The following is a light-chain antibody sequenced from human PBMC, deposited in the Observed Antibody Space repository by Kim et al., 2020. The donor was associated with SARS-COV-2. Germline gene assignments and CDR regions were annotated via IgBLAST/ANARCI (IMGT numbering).Light chain of an antibody. Sequence: VALGQTVRITCQGDSLRRYYATWYQKRPGQAPIRVIYGKNNRPSGIPDRFSGSSSGNTASLTITGTQAGDEADYYCNSRDSNDNVVFGGGTQLTVL. CDR2: GKN. V-gene: IGLV3-19*01. CDR1: SLRRYY. CDR3: NSRDSNDNVV. J-gene: IGLJ2*01.